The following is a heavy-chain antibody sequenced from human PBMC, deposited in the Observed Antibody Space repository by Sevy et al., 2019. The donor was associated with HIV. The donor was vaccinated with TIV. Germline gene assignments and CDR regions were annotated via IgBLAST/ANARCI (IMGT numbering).Heavy chain of an antibody. J-gene: IGHJ4*02. Sequence: GGSLRLSCAASGFTFHDYAMHWVRQAPGKGLEWVAVITWNSNKIVYADFVKGRFTISRDNANNSLYLQMNSLTGADTALYYCAKVDGLVHWGQGTLVTVSS. D-gene: IGHD3-9*01. CDR2: ITWNSNKI. CDR3: AKVDGLVH. CDR1: GFTFHDYA. V-gene: IGHV3-9*01.